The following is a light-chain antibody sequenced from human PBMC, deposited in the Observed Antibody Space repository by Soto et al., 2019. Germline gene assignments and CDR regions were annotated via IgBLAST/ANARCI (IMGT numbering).Light chain of an antibody. CDR3: QQFGRSLLS. CDR1: QSVDSRY. J-gene: IGKJ4*01. Sequence: ENVLTQSPGTLSLSPGERATLSCRASQSVDSRYLVWYQQKPGQSPWLLIYGTSTRATGIPDRFSGSGSGTDFTLTINRLEPEDSAVYYCQQFGRSLLSFGGGTKVDIK. CDR2: GTS. V-gene: IGKV3-20*01.